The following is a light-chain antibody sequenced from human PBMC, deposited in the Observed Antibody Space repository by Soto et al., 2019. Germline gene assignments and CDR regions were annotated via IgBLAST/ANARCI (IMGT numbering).Light chain of an antibody. J-gene: IGKJ1*01. CDR1: QGVNSIY. V-gene: IGKV3-20*01. Sequence: EIVLTQSPGTLSLSPGERATLSCRASQGVNSIYLAWYQQKPGQAPRLLIYGASSRATGIPDRFSGSGSGTDFTLTISRLEPEDFAVYYCQQYGSSPWTFGQGTKVDI. CDR2: GAS. CDR3: QQYGSSPWT.